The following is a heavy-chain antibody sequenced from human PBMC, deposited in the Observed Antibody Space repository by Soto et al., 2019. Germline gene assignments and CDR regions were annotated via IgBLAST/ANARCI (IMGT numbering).Heavy chain of an antibody. D-gene: IGHD3-22*01. CDR3: ARDLYYYDSSGSKDDAFDI. CDR2: IYNSGST. V-gene: IGHV4-30-4*01. Sequence: QAQLQESGPGLVKPSQTLSLTCTVSGGSISSGDYYWSWIRQPPGKGLEWIGSIYNSGSTYYNPSLKSRITISVDTSKNQFSLRLRSVTAADTAIYYCARDLYYYDSSGSKDDAFDIWGQGTMVTVSS. CDR1: GGSISSGDYY. J-gene: IGHJ3*02.